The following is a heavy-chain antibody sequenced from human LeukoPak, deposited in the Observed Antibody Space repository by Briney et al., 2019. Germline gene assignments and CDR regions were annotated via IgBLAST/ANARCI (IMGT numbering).Heavy chain of an antibody. J-gene: IGHJ4*02. CDR3: AKDLPALGSGSYYDY. D-gene: IGHD3-10*01. CDR1: GFTFSSYA. Sequence: GGSLRLSCAASGFTFSSYAMSWVRQAPGKGLEWVSAISGSGGSTYYADSVKGRFTISRDNSENTLYLQMNSLRAEDTAVYYCAKDLPALGSGSYYDYWGQGTLVTVSS. V-gene: IGHV3-23*01. CDR2: ISGSGGST.